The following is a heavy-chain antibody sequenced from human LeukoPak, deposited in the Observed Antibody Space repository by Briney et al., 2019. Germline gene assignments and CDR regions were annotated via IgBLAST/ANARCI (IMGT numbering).Heavy chain of an antibody. CDR1: GGSISSYY. D-gene: IGHD3-9*01. CDR2: IYYSGST. Sequence: PSETLSLTCTVSGGSISSYYWSWIRQPPGKGLEWIGYIYYSGSTNYNPSLKSRVTISVDTFKNQFSLKLSSVTAADTAVYYCARDKAYYDTLYYGMDVWGQGTTVTVSS. V-gene: IGHV4-59*01. CDR3: ARDKAYYDTLYYGMDV. J-gene: IGHJ6*02.